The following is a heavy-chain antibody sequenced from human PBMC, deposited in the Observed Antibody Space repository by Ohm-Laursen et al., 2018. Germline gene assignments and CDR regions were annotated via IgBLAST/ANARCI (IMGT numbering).Heavy chain of an antibody. D-gene: IGHD3-3*01. CDR2: IRSKANSYAT. CDR1: GFTFSGSA. CDR3: TRPPGVAGDY. V-gene: IGHV3-73*01. J-gene: IGHJ4*02. Sequence: SLRLSCTASGFTFSGSAMHWVRQASGKGLEWVGRIRSKANSYATAYAASVKGRFTISRDDSKNTAYLQMNSLKTEDTAVYYCTRPPGVAGDYWGQGTLVTVSS.